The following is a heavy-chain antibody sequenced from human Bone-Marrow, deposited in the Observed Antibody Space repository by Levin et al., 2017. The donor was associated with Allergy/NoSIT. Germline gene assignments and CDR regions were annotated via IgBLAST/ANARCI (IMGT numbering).Heavy chain of an antibody. D-gene: IGHD2-15*01. V-gene: IGHV3-66*01. CDR1: GFTVSGNY. J-gene: IGHJ4*02. Sequence: GRSLRLSCAVSGFTVSGNYMNWVRQTPGKGLEWVSVMYTDGTTHYADSVKGRFTISRDKSKNTLFLQMNSLRVEDTGVYFCARDMSAGSQTFDYWGQGTLVAVSS. CDR2: MYTDGTT. CDR3: ARDMSAGSQTFDY.